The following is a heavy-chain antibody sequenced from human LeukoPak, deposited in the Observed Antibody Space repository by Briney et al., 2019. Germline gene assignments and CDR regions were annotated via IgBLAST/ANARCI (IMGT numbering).Heavy chain of an antibody. CDR1: GFTFDDYA. J-gene: IGHJ4*02. CDR2: ISWNSGSI. D-gene: IGHD4/OR15-4a*01. Sequence: PGGSLRLSCAASGFTFDDYAMHWVRQAPGKGLEWVSGISWNSGSIGYADSVRGRFTISRDNAKNSLYLQMNSLRAEDTAVYYCARDRGAVDYWGQGALVTVSS. V-gene: IGHV3-9*01. CDR3: ARDRGAVDY.